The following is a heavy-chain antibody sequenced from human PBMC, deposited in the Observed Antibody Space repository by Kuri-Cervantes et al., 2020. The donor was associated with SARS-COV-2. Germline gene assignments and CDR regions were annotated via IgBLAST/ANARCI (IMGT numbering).Heavy chain of an antibody. CDR3: ASTGFDI. Sequence: ETLSLTCAVYGGPFSGYYWSWVRQAPGKGLEWVSAISGSGGSTYYADSVKGRFTISRDNSKNTLYLQMNSLRAEDTAVYYCASTGFDIWGQGTMVTVSS. V-gene: IGHV3-23*01. J-gene: IGHJ3*02. CDR2: ISGSGGST. CDR1: GGPFSGYY. D-gene: IGHD2-2*01.